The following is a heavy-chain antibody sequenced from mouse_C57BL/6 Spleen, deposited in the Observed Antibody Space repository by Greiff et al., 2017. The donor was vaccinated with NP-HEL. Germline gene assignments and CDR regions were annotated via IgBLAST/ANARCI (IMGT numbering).Heavy chain of an antibody. D-gene: IGHD1-1*01. CDR1: GYAFSSSW. CDR2: IYPGDGDT. J-gene: IGHJ1*03. Sequence: VQLQQSGPELVKPGASVKISCKASGYAFSSSWMNWVKQRPGKGLEWIGRIYPGDGDTNYNGKFKGQATLTADKSSSTAYMPLSSLTSEDSAVYFCARSGLITTVVATRYFDVWGTGTTVTVSS. CDR3: ARSGLITTVVATRYFDV. V-gene: IGHV1-82*01.